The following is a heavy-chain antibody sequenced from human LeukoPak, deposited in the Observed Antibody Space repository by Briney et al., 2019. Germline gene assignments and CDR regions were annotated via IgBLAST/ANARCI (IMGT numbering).Heavy chain of an antibody. D-gene: IGHD4-17*01. CDR1: GFTFSTYT. J-gene: IGHJ4*01. Sequence: GRSLRLSCAASGFTFSTYTIHWVRQAPGKGLEWVAVISYDGSNKYYADSVKGRFTLSRDNSKDTLYLQMDSLRAEDTAVYYCAKASDTVTTDRALDYWGQGTLVTVSS. CDR3: AKASDTVTTDRALDY. CDR2: ISYDGSNK. V-gene: IGHV3-30*04.